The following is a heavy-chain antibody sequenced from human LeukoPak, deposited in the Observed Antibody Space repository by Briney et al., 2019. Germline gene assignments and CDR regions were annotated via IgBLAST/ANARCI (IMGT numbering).Heavy chain of an antibody. Sequence: GASVKVSCKASGYTFTSYYMHWVRQAPGQGLEWMGIINPSGGSTSYAQKFQGRVTMTRNTSTSTVYTELSSLRSEDTAVYYCARAGATVTRGYYYGMDVWGQGTTVTVSS. J-gene: IGHJ6*02. CDR3: ARAGATVTRGYYYGMDV. CDR1: GYTFTSYY. V-gene: IGHV1-46*01. D-gene: IGHD4-17*01. CDR2: INPSGGST.